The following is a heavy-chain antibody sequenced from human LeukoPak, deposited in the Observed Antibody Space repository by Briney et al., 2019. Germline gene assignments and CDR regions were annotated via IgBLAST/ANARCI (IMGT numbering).Heavy chain of an antibody. CDR1: GFTLSNYG. J-gene: IGHJ6*03. V-gene: IGHV3-30*02. D-gene: IGHD1-1*01. CDR3: AKDGSVVRHMDV. Sequence: PGRSLRLSCAASGFTLSNYGVHWVRQAPGKGLEWVAFIRYDGSNKNYADSVKGRFTISRDNSKNTLYLQMNSLRAEDTAVYYCAKDGSVVRHMDVWGRGTTVTVSS. CDR2: IRYDGSNK.